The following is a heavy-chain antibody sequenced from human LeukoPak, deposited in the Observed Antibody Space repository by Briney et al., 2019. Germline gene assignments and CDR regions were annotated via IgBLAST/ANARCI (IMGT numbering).Heavy chain of an antibody. V-gene: IGHV1-18*01. D-gene: IGHD4-17*01. Sequence: GASVKVSFKASGSTFTSYGISWVRQAPGQGLEWMGWISAYNGNTNYAQKLQGRVTMTTDTSTSAAYMELRSLRSDDTAVYYCARDKPSGYGDYGIDYWGQGTLVTVSS. CDR2: ISAYNGNT. J-gene: IGHJ4*02. CDR1: GSTFTSYG. CDR3: ARDKPSGYGDYGIDY.